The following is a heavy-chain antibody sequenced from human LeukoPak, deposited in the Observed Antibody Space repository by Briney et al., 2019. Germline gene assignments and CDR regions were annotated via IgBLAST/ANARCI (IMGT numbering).Heavy chain of an antibody. Sequence: GGSLRLSCAASGFTFSSYAMTWVRQAPGKGLEWVSGISGSGGSTYYADSVKGRFTISRDNSKNTLYLQMNSLRAEDTAVYYCAEDLYSSSIGWFDPWGRGTLVTVSS. D-gene: IGHD6-6*01. J-gene: IGHJ5*02. V-gene: IGHV3-23*01. CDR1: GFTFSSYA. CDR2: ISGSGGST. CDR3: AEDLYSSSIGWFDP.